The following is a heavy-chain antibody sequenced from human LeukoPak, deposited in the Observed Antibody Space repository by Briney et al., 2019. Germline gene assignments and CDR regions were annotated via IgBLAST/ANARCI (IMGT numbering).Heavy chain of an antibody. Sequence: ASVKVSXKASGYTFTGDYMHWVRQAPGQGLEWLGRINPNSGGTSYAQKFLGRVTMTRDTSVSTAYMELTRLTSDDTAMYYCARSTVVGATTGDHWGQGTLVTVSS. J-gene: IGHJ4*02. D-gene: IGHD1-26*01. V-gene: IGHV1-2*06. CDR1: GYTFTGDY. CDR2: INPNSGGT. CDR3: ARSTVVGATTGDH.